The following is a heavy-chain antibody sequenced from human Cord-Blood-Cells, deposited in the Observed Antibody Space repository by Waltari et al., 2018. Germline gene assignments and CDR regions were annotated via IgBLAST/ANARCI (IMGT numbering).Heavy chain of an antibody. CDR3: ARDFAISSYFDY. Sequence: QVQLVESGGGVVQPGRSLRLSWAASGFTFSSYALHWVPQAPGKGLEWVAVISYDGSNKYYADSVKGRFTISRDNSKNTLYLQMNSLRAEDTAVYYCARDFAISSYFDYWGQGTLVTVSS. CDR2: ISYDGSNK. D-gene: IGHD2-21*01. CDR1: GFTFSSYA. J-gene: IGHJ4*02. V-gene: IGHV3-30-3*01.